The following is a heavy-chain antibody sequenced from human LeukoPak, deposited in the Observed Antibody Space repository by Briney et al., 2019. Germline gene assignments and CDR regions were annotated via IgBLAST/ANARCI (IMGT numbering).Heavy chain of an antibody. J-gene: IGHJ6*02. CDR3: ARDRDIGTYYYYYGMDV. V-gene: IGHV4-4*02. Sequence: SGTLSLTCAVSGGSISSSNWWSWVRQPPGKGLEWIGEIYHSGSTNYNPSLKSRLTISVDTSKNQFSMKLNSVTAADTAVYYCARDRDIGTYYYYYGMDVWGQGTTVTVTS. CDR1: GGSISSSNW. D-gene: IGHD2-15*01. CDR2: IYHSGST.